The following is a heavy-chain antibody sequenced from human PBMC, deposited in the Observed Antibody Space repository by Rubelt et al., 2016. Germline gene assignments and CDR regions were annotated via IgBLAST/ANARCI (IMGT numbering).Heavy chain of an antibody. CDR2: INPHSGVS. V-gene: IGHV1-2*02. Sequence: QVQLVQSGAEVKKPGASVWVSCQASGYAFGDFYIHWWRQAPGQGLEWLGWINPHSGVSNHAQKYQGRVAMTRDPSMTTAYMELSRLSSGDTAVYYCATEGPAQYYFDRWGQGAQVIVSS. D-gene: IGHD2-2*01. CDR1: GYAFGDFY. CDR3: ATEGPAQYYFDR. J-gene: IGHJ4*02.